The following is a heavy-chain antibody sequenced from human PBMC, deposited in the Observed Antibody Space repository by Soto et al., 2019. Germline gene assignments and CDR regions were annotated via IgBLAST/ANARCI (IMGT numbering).Heavy chain of an antibody. CDR3: ARVETAYFDSSGYYWFDP. J-gene: IGHJ5*02. V-gene: IGHV1-69*13. Sequence: SVKVSCKASGGTFSSYAISWVRQAPGQGLEWMGGTIPIFGTTNYAQKFQGRVTVTADESTNTAYMELRSLRSEDTAVYYCARVETAYFDSSGYYWFDPWGQGTLVTVSS. D-gene: IGHD3-22*01. CDR1: GGTFSSYA. CDR2: TIPIFGTT.